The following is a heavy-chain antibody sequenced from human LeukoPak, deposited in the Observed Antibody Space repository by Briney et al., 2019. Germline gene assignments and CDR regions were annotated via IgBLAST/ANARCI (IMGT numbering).Heavy chain of an antibody. J-gene: IGHJ4*02. V-gene: IGHV4-59*01. CDR3: ARLYCSGGSCFEYY. Sequence: QSSETLSLTCAVYGGSFSGYSWGWIRQPPGKGLEWIGYIYYSGTTNYNPSLNSRVTMSVDTSKNQFSLKLSSVTAADTAVYYCARLYCSGGSCFEYYWGQGALVTVSS. CDR2: IYYSGTT. D-gene: IGHD2-15*01. CDR1: GGSFSGYS.